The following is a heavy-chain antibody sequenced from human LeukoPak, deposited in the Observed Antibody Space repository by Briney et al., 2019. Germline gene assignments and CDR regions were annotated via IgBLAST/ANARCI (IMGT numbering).Heavy chain of an antibody. CDR1: GGSISSGGYY. CDR3: ARGYDSSGYYRYDWFDP. V-gene: IGHV4-31*03. CDR2: IYYSGST. D-gene: IGHD3-22*01. J-gene: IGHJ5*02. Sequence: SETLSLTCTVSGGSISSGGYYWSWIRQHPGKGLEWIGYIYYSGSTYYNPSLKSRVTISVDTSTNQFSLKLSSVTAADTAVYYCARGYDSSGYYRYDWFDPWGQGTLVTVSS.